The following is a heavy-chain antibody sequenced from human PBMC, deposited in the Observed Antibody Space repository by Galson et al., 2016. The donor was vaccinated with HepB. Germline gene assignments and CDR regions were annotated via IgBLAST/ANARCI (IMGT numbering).Heavy chain of an antibody. V-gene: IGHV3-23*01. Sequence: SLRLSCAGTGFTFSTYAMSWVRQAPGKGLEYVSTISGNGGSTYYADSVKGRFTISRDNAKNSLYLQMNSLRAEDTAVYYCARAWGNYGMDVWGQGTTVTVSS. CDR1: GFTFSTYA. D-gene: IGHD7-27*01. J-gene: IGHJ6*02. CDR3: ARAWGNYGMDV. CDR2: ISGNGGST.